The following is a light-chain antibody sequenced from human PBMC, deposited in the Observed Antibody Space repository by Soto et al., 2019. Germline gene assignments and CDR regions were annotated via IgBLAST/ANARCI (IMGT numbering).Light chain of an antibody. Sequence: DIQMTQSPSSLSASVGDRVTITCRASQTISSYLNWYQQKTGIAPKLLIYAASTLRSGVPSRFSGSGSGTDFTLTISSLQPEDFATYYCQQSYSTFYTFGQGTKLEIK. V-gene: IGKV1-39*01. CDR1: QTISSY. CDR2: AAS. CDR3: QQSYSTFYT. J-gene: IGKJ2*01.